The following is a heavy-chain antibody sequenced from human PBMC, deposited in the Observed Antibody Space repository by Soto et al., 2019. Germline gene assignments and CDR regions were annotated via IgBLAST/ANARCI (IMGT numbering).Heavy chain of an antibody. D-gene: IGHD7-27*01. J-gene: IGHJ4*02. CDR2: ISSSGSTI. CDR1: GFTFSSYE. CDR3: ALTGRSLDY. V-gene: IGHV3-48*03. Sequence: GGSLRLSCAASGFTFSSYEMNWVRQAPGRGLEWVSYISSSGSTIYYADSVKGRFTISRDNAKNSLYLQMNSLRAEDTAVYYCALTGRSLDYWGQGTLVTVSS.